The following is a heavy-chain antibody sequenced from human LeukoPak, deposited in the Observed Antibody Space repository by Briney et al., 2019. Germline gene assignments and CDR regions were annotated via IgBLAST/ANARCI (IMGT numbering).Heavy chain of an antibody. Sequence: GGSLRLSCAASGFTFSSYAMSWVRQAPGKGLEWVAVISYDGSNKYYADSVKGRFTISRDNSKNTLYLQMNSLRAEDTAVYYCARDTSVYDFWSGYSLYYYYGMDVWGQGTTVTVSS. J-gene: IGHJ6*02. D-gene: IGHD3-3*01. V-gene: IGHV3-30-3*01. CDR2: ISYDGSNK. CDR1: GFTFSSYA. CDR3: ARDTSVYDFWSGYSLYYYYGMDV.